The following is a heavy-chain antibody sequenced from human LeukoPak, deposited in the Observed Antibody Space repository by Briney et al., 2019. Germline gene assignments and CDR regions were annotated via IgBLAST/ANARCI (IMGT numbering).Heavy chain of an antibody. CDR2: IYPSDSDT. CDR3: ARHYYGSGSSGQSDY. CDR1: GYSFVSYW. J-gene: IGHJ4*02. V-gene: IGHV5-51*01. D-gene: IGHD3-10*01. Sequence: ESLKISCKGSGYSFVSYWIAWVRQMPGKGLEWMGTIYPSDSDTRYSPSFQGQVTISADKSINTAYLQWSSLKALDTAIYYCARHYYGSGSSGQSDYWGQGTLVTVSS.